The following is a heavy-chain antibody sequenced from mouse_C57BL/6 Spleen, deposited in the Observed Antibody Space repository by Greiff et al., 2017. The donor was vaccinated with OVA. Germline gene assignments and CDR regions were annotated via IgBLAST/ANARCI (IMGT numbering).Heavy chain of an antibody. CDR3: AKRSFITTVVRAMDY. CDR1: GYTFTSYW. V-gene: IGHV1-55*01. J-gene: IGHJ4*01. D-gene: IGHD1-1*01. Sequence: QVQLQQPGAELVKPGASVKMSCKASGYTFTSYWITWVKQRPGQGLEWIGDIYPGSGSTNYNEKFKSKATLTVDTSSSTAYMQLSSLTSEDSAVYDGAKRSFITTVVRAMDYWGQGTSVTVSS. CDR2: IYPGSGST.